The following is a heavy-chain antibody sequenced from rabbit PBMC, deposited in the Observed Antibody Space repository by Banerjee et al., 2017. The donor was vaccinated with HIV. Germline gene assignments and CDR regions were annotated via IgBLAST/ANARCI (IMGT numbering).Heavy chain of an antibody. CDR1: GFSFSSSYY. J-gene: IGHJ4*01. Sequence: QSLEESGGDLVKPGASLTLTCTASGFSFSSSYYMCWVRQAPGKGLELVACMYAGDSGGTYYASWAKGRFTISRTSSTTVTLQLTSLTAADTATYFCARDRDPGTTYYLDLWGPGTLVTVS. CDR3: ARDRDPGTTYYLDL. D-gene: IGHD3-1*01. CDR2: MYAGDSGGT. V-gene: IGHV1S40*01.